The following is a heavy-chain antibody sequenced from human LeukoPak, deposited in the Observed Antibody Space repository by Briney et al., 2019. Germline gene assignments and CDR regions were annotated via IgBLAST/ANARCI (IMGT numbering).Heavy chain of an antibody. J-gene: IGHJ4*01. V-gene: IGHV3-33*01. Sequence: PGGSLRLSCAVSGFIFSHHGMHWVRQAPPKGLEWVAVIWSDATNRFYADSLKGRFTISRDNSQNTVFLQMNSLRVKDTAIYYCARDAQRGFDYSNSLKNWGHGTLVTVSS. D-gene: IGHD4-11*01. CDR1: GFIFSHHG. CDR2: IWSDATNR. CDR3: ARDAQRGFDYSNSLKN.